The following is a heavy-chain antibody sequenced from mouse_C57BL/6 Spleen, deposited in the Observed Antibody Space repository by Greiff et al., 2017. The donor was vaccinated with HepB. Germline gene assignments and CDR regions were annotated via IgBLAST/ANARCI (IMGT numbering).Heavy chain of an antibody. Sequence: EVQRVESGGGLVQPGGSLSLSCAASGFTFTDYYMSWVRQPPGKALEWLGFIRNKANGYTTEYSASVKGRFTISRDNSQSILYLQMNALRAEDSATYYCARDYGSSGFDYWGQGTTLTVSS. CDR1: GFTFTDYY. CDR3: ARDYGSSGFDY. J-gene: IGHJ2*01. V-gene: IGHV7-3*01. D-gene: IGHD1-1*01. CDR2: IRNKANGYTT.